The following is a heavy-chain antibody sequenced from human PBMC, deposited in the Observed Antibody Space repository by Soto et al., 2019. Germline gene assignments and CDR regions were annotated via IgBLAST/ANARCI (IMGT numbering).Heavy chain of an antibody. CDR1: GFTFSSYG. J-gene: IGHJ6*02. CDR3: AKGATGTDYYYGMDV. D-gene: IGHD1-1*01. CDR2: ISYDGSNK. Sequence: LRLSCAASGFTFSSYGMHWVRQAPGKGLEWVAVISYDGSNKYYADSVKGRFTIPRDNSKNTLYLQMNSLRAEDTAVYYCAKGATGTDYYYGMDVWGQGTTVTVSS. V-gene: IGHV3-30*18.